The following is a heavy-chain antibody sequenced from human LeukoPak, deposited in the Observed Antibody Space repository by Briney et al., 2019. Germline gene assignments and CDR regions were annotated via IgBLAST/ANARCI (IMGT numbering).Heavy chain of an antibody. CDR3: AKGAYDFLEIAYFDY. CDR2: VIGSRGAT. D-gene: IGHD3-3*01. Sequence: GGSLRLSCAASGFSFTKYAMNSVRQDPGKGLEWVAVVIGSRGATDYADSVKGRFTISRDNSKNTLFLQMNSLRAEDTAIYYCAKGAYDFLEIAYFDYWGQGALVTVSS. CDR1: GFSFTKYA. V-gene: IGHV3-23*01. J-gene: IGHJ4*02.